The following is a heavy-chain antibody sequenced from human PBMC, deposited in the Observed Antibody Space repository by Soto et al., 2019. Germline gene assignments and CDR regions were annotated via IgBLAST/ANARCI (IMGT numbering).Heavy chain of an antibody. Sequence: QVQLQESGPGLVKPSQTLSLTCTVSGGSISCGGYYWSWIRQPPGKGLEWIVAIYYSGSTYYNPSLKRGVTLAVDSSMNQFSLKLSSVAAADSAVYYCAWGVVHWGQGTLVTVPS. J-gene: IGHJ4*02. V-gene: IGHV4-31*03. CDR3: AWGVVH. CDR1: GGSISCGGYY. D-gene: IGHD2-15*01. CDR2: IYYSGST.